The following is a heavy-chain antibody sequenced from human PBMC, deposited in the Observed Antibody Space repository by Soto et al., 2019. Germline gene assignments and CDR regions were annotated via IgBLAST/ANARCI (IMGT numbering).Heavy chain of an antibody. D-gene: IGHD2-15*01. CDR2: INPSADTI. V-gene: IGHV3-23*01. J-gene: IGHJ4*02. CDR3: VKGGWFDY. CDR1: GFTFNTFE. Sequence: GGSLRLSCAASGFTFNTFEMSWVRQAPGKGLEWVSFINPSADTIHYADSVKGRFTTSRDNSGNTLFLQMNSLRAEDSALYYCVKGGWFDYWAQGALVTVSS.